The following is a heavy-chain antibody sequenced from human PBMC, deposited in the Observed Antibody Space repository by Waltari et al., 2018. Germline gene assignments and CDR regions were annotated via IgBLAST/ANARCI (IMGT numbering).Heavy chain of an antibody. CDR2: VYISGTT. J-gene: IGHJ5*01. CDR3: ARGGYYYDTLGDS. V-gene: IGHV4-39*07. D-gene: IGHD3-22*01. CDR1: DDLHRYSIYF. Sequence: LQLQESGPGLVKASETLSLNCTVSDDLHRYSIYFWGWIRQPPGKGLEWIGSVYISGTTYYNPSLKGRVTMSLETSKNQFSLKLKSVTAADTAVYYCARGGYYYDTLGDSWGQGTLVTVSS.